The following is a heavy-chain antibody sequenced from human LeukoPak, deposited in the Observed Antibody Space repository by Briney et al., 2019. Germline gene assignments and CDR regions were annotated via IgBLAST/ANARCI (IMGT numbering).Heavy chain of an antibody. V-gene: IGHV3-23*01. CDR1: GFTLSNYG. CDR3: AKVANRGWGDAFDI. CDR2: ISGTGGRT. Sequence: AGGSLRLSCTASGFTLSNYGMSWVRQAPGKGLEWVSVISGTGGRTYYADSVKGRFTISRDTSKNTLYLQMNSLRAEDTAVYYCAKVANRGWGDAFDIWGQGTMVTVSS. J-gene: IGHJ3*02. D-gene: IGHD3-10*01.